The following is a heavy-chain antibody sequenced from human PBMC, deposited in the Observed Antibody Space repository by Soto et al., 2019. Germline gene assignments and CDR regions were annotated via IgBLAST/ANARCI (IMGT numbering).Heavy chain of an antibody. CDR3: AKDDSVISYCSSTSCPPGFDY. J-gene: IGHJ4*02. D-gene: IGHD2-2*01. V-gene: IGHV3-23*01. Sequence: GGSLRLSCAASGFTFSSYAMSWVRQAPGKGLEWVSAISGSGGSTYYADSVKGRFTISRDNSKNTLYLQMNSLRAEDTAVYYCAKDDSVISYCSSTSCPPGFDYWGQGTLVTVSS. CDR2: ISGSGGST. CDR1: GFTFSSYA.